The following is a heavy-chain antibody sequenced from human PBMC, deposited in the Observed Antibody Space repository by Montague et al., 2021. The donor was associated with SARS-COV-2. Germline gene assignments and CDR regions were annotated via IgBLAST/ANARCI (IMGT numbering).Heavy chain of an antibody. D-gene: IGHD2-8*01. J-gene: IGHJ4*02. CDR2: INHRRST. CDR3: ARGQQVYAINGDLNY. V-gene: IGHV4-34*01. CDR1: CGAFKFYN. Sequence: SETLSLTCGGECGAFKFYNGSWIVQPPGKRRECMGEINHRRSTNNNPSLKTRVTISIDTYKNQFSLKLSSVTAADTAVYYFARGQQVYAINGDLNYWGQGTLVTVSA.